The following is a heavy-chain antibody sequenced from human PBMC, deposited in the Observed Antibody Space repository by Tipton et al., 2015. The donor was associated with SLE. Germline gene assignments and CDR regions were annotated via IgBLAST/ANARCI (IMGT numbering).Heavy chain of an antibody. CDR1: GGSISSSSYY. V-gene: IGHV4-39*01. J-gene: IGHJ6*03. CDR2: IYYSGST. CDR3: AGHPEKDYYYYYMDV. Sequence: TLSLTCTVSGGSISSSSYYWGWFRQPPGKGLEWIGGIYYSGSTYYNPSLKSRVTISVDTSKNQFSLKLSSVTAADTAVYYCAGHPEKDYYYYYMDVWGKGTTVTVSS.